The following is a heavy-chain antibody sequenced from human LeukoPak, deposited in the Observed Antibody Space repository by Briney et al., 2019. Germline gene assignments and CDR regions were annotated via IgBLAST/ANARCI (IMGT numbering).Heavy chain of an antibody. CDR1: GFTFSSYG. J-gene: IGHJ4*02. V-gene: IGHV3-33*01. CDR2: IWYDGSNK. D-gene: IGHD6-13*01. Sequence: GGSLRLSCAASGFTFSSYGMHWVRQAPGKGLGWVAVIWYDGSNKYYADSVKGRFTISRDNSKNTLYLQMNSLRAEDTAVYYCAREGIAAESAFDYWGQGTLVTVSS. CDR3: AREGIAAESAFDY.